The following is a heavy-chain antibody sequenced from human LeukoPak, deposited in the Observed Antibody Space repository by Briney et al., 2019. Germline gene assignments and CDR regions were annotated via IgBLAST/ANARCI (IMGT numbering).Heavy chain of an antibody. D-gene: IGHD1-14*01. CDR1: GFTFTTYW. CDR3: ASAYRTGY. Sequence: PGGSLRLSCAASGFTFTTYWMNWVRQAPGKGLEWVSSISSSSSYIYYADSVKGRFTISRDNAKNSLYLQMNSLRAEDTAVYYCASAYRTGYWGQGTLVTVSS. V-gene: IGHV3-21*01. CDR2: ISSSSSYI. J-gene: IGHJ4*02.